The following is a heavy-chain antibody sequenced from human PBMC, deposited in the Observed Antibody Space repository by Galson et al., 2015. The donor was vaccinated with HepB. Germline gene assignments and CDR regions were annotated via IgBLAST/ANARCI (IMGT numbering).Heavy chain of an antibody. D-gene: IGHD3-10*01. CDR1: GFTFSSYA. V-gene: IGHV3-23*01. CDR2: ISGSGGST. Sequence: SLRLSCAASGFTFSSYAMSWVRQAPGKGLEWVSAISGSGGSTYYADSVKGRFTISRDNSKNTLYLQMNSLRAEDTAVYYCAKDPLTRVWFGVYYFDYWGQGTPVTVSS. CDR3: AKDPLTRVWFGVYYFDY. J-gene: IGHJ4*02.